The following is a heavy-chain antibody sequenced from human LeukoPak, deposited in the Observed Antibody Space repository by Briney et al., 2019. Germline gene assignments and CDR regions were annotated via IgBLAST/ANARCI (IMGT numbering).Heavy chain of an antibody. V-gene: IGHV3-30-3*01. CDR2: ISYDGINE. D-gene: IGHD3-3*01. CDR3: AACGGNLPGVALIDS. Sequence: GSLRLSCVASGFTLSSYAMHWVRQAPGKGLEWVAVISYDGINEYYADSVKGRFTISRDNSKNALYLQMNSLRVEDTAVYYCAACGGNLPGVALIDSWGQGTLVTVSS. J-gene: IGHJ5*01. CDR1: GFTLSSYA.